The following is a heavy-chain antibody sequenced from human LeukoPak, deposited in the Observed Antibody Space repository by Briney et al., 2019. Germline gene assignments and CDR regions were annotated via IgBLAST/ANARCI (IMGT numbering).Heavy chain of an antibody. V-gene: IGHV3-7*01. D-gene: IGHD2-2*01. CDR3: ARVQVAVQSVFDYFDY. CDR2: IKQDGSEK. Sequence: PGGSLRLSCAASGFTFSSYWMSWVRQAPGKGLEWVANIKQDGSEKYYVDSVKGRFTISRDNAENSLYLQMNSLRAEDTAVYFCARVQVAVQSVFDYFDYWGQGTLVTVSS. J-gene: IGHJ4*02. CDR1: GFTFSSYW.